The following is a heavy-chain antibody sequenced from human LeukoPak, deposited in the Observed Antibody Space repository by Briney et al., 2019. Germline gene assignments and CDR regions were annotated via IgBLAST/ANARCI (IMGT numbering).Heavy chain of an antibody. D-gene: IGHD3-16*02. CDR3: TRDIDYVWGSYRYNLFDY. CDR2: IRSKAYGGTT. V-gene: IGHV3-49*04. Sequence: GRSLRLSCTASGFTFGDYAMSWVRQAPGKGLEWVGFIRSKAYGGTTEYAASVKGRFTISRDDSKSIAYLQMNSLKTEDTAVYYCTRDIDYVWGSYRYNLFDYWGQGTLVTVSS. CDR1: GFTFGDYA. J-gene: IGHJ4*02.